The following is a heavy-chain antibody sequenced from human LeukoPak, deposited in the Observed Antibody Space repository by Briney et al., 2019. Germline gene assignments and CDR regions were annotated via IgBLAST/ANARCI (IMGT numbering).Heavy chain of an antibody. D-gene: IGHD3-9*01. CDR2: ISGDGSTT. J-gene: IGHJ4*02. CDR3: ARLDILTGNYYYFNF. Sequence: PGGSLRLSCAASGFTFSSYWMHWVRQAPGMGLVWVSRISGDGSTTSYADSVKGRFTISRDNAKNTLYLQMNSLRAEDTAVYYCARLDILTGNYYYFNFWGQGTLVTVPS. V-gene: IGHV3-74*01. CDR1: GFTFSSYW.